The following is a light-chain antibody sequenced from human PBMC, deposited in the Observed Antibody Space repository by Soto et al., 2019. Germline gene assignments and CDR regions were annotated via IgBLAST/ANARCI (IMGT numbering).Light chain of an antibody. Sequence: EIVLTQSPTTLSLSPGERATLSCRASQSVSSYLIWYQQRPGQAPRLLISDASSRATGIPARFSGSGSGTDFTLTISSLEPEYFAVYYCQQRASWPITFGQGTRLEIK. CDR3: QQRASWPIT. V-gene: IGKV3-11*01. CDR2: DAS. J-gene: IGKJ5*01. CDR1: QSVSSY.